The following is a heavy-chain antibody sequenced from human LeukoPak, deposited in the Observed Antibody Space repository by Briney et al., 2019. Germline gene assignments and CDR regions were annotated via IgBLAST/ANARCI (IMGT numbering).Heavy chain of an antibody. CDR1: GFTFSSYA. D-gene: IGHD2-2*01. CDR2: ISGSGGST. V-gene: IGHV3-23*01. CDR3: AKDNDCSSTSCSFDY. J-gene: IGHJ4*02. Sequence: RGSLRLSCAASGFTFSSYAMSWVRQAPGKGLEWVSAISGSGGSTYYADSVKGRFTISRDNSKNTLYLQMNSLRAEDTAVYYCAKDNDCSSTSCSFDYWGQGTLVTVSS.